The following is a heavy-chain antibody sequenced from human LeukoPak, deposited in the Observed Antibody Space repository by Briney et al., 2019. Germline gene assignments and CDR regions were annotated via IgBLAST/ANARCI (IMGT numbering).Heavy chain of an antibody. CDR3: AKKGYYDGSGYYMYYFDH. D-gene: IGHD3-22*01. V-gene: IGHV3-23*01. Sequence: GSLRLSCAASGFTFSKYSMSWVRQAPGKGLEWVSAISGSGGSTYYADSVKGRFTISRDNSKNTLYLQMNSLRAEDTAVYYCAKKGYYDGSGYYMYYFDHWGQGTLVTVSS. J-gene: IGHJ4*02. CDR1: GFTFSKYS. CDR2: ISGSGGST.